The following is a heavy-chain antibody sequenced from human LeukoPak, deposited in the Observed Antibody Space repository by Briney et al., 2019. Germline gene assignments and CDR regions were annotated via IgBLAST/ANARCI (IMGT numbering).Heavy chain of an antibody. D-gene: IGHD4-23*01. CDR3: ARRAGGYSHPYDY. Sequence: GGSLRLSCAASGFTFSSYSMNWVRQAPGKGLEWVSYISSSSSTIYYADSVKGRFTISRDNAKNTLYLQMNSLRAEDTAVYYCARRAGGYSHPYDYWGQGILVTVSS. CDR2: ISSSSSTI. J-gene: IGHJ4*02. V-gene: IGHV3-48*01. CDR1: GFTFSSYS.